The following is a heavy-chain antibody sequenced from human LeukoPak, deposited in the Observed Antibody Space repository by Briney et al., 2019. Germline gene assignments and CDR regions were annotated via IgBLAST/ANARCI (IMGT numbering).Heavy chain of an antibody. CDR3: ARGDFWSGSYFDY. J-gene: IGHJ4*02. CDR2: FCSSGSTI. V-gene: IGHV3-11*04. Sequence: YFCSSGSTIYYADSVKGGFTISRDNAKNSLYLQMNSLRAEDTAVYYCARGDFWSGSYFDYWGQGTLVTVSS. D-gene: IGHD3-3*01.